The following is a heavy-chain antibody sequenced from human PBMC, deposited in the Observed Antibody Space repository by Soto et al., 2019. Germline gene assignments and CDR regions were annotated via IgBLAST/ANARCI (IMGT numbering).Heavy chain of an antibody. V-gene: IGHV3-7*01. D-gene: IGHD3-16*02. CDR2: IKQDGSEK. CDR3: ARLRSGY. J-gene: IGHJ4*02. Sequence: EVQLVESGGGLVQPGGSLRLSRAASGFTFSEHWMNWVRQAPGKGLEWVANIKQDGSEKHYVDSVKGRFTISRDNAKNSLYLQMNSLRVEDTAVYYCARLRSGYWGQGTLVTVSS. CDR1: GFTFSEHW.